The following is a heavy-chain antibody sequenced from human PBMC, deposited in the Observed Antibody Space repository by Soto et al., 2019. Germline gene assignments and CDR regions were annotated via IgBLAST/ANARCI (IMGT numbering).Heavy chain of an antibody. CDR1: GFTFSSYG. CDR3: ARDSVAAAGRGVGWFDP. V-gene: IGHV3-21*01. CDR2: ISSSSSYI. Sequence: EVQLVESGGGLVKPGGSLRLSCAASGFTFSSYGMNWVRQAPGKGLEWVSSISSSSSYIYYAESVKGRFTISRDNAKNSLYLQMNSLRAEDTAVYYCARDSVAAAGRGVGWFDPWGQGTLVTFSS. D-gene: IGHD6-13*01. J-gene: IGHJ5*02.